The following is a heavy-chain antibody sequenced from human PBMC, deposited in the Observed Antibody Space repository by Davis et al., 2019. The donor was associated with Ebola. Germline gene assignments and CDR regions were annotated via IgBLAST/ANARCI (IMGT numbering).Heavy chain of an antibody. D-gene: IGHD2-2*01. CDR1: GGSFSGYY. CDR3: ARRVPASIRGYFYGMDV. J-gene: IGHJ6*02. CDR2: IFYTGNT. Sequence: SETLSLTCAVHGGSFSGYYWSWIRQPPGKGLEWIGSIFYTGNTYYNPSLKSRLTISSDTSKNQFSLKLSSVTAADTALYYCARRVPASIRGYFYGMDVWGQGTTVTVSS. V-gene: IGHV4-34*12.